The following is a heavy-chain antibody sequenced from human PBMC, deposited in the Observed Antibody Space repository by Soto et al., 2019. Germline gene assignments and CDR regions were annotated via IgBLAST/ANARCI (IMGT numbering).Heavy chain of an antibody. D-gene: IGHD2-15*01. J-gene: IGHJ4*02. CDR2: IYYSGST. CDR3: ARGEEYCSGGSCYSLSQFDY. V-gene: IGHV4-31*03. CDR1: GGSISSGGYY. Sequence: QVQLQESGPGLVKPSQTLSLTCTVSGGSISSGGYYWSWIRQHPGKGLEWIGYIYYSGSTYYNPSLKSRVTISVDTSKNQFSLKLSSVTAADTAVYYCARGEEYCSGGSCYSLSQFDYWGQGTLVTVSS.